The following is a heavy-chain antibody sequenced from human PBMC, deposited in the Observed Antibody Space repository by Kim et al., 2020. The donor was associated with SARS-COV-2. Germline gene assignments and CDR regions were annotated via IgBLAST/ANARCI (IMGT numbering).Heavy chain of an antibody. CDR3: VRDGRVAASGYDAFDL. V-gene: IGHV3-72*01. J-gene: IGHJ3*01. CDR1: GFSISDHY. CDR2: SRNRARSYNT. Sequence: GGSLRLSCAASGFSISDHYLDWVRQAPGKGLEWVGRSRNRARSYNTDYAASVKGRFTLSRDNSKNSLYLQMNSLKIEDTAVYYWVRDGRVAASGYDAFDLWGQGTMVTVSS. D-gene: IGHD5-12*01.